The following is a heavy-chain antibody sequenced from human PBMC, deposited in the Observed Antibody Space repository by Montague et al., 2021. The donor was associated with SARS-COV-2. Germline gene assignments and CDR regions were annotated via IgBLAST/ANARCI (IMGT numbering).Heavy chain of an antibody. CDR2: IYYSGRT. J-gene: IGHJ2*01. CDR3: AREWGRGGDRYWYFDL. Sequence: TPSLTCNVSGGSITSGAYYWSWIRQHPGKGLEWIGYIYYSGRTFLNPSLKSRVTISVDTSNNQFSLKVTSVTAADTAVYYCAREWGRGGDRYWYFDLWGRGTLVTVSS. CDR1: GGSITSGAYY. V-gene: IGHV4-31*03. D-gene: IGHD2-21*02.